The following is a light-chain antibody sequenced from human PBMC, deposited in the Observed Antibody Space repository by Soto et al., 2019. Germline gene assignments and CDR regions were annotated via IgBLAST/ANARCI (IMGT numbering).Light chain of an antibody. V-gene: IGKV3-20*01. J-gene: IGKJ2*01. CDR3: QQYGSSPFT. CDR1: QSVYSNS. CDR2: GAS. Sequence: EIVLTQSPGTLSLSPGDRATLSCRASQSVYSNSLAWYQQKSGQAPWLLIFGASNRATGIPARFSGSGSGTEFTLSISRLEPEDFAVYYCQQYGSSPFTFGQGTKLE.